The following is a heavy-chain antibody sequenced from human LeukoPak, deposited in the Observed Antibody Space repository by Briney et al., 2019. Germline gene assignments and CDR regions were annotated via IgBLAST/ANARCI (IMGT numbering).Heavy chain of an antibody. CDR1: GGSISSYY. Sequence: SETLSLTCTVSGGSISSYYWSWIRQPAGKGLEWIGRIYTSGSTNYNPSLKSRVTMSVDTSKNQFSLKLSSVTAADTAVYNCARDGTTYYYDSSGYRSNWFDPWGQGTLVTVSS. CDR2: IYTSGST. D-gene: IGHD3-22*01. J-gene: IGHJ5*02. CDR3: ARDGTTYYYDSSGYRSNWFDP. V-gene: IGHV4-4*07.